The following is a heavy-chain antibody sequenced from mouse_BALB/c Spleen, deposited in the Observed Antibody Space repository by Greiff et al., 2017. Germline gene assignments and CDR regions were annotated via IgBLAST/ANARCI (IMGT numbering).Heavy chain of an antibody. CDR3: ARNGDYYGSTFAY. D-gene: IGHD1-1*01. CDR2: IWSGGST. Sequence: VQLQQSGPGLVQPSQSLSITCTVSGFSLTSYGVHWVRQSPGKGLEWLGVIWSGGSTDYNAAFISRLSISKDNSKSQVFFKMNSLQANDTAIYYCARNGDYYGSTFAYWGQGTLVTVSA. J-gene: IGHJ3*01. CDR1: GFSLTSYG. V-gene: IGHV2-2*02.